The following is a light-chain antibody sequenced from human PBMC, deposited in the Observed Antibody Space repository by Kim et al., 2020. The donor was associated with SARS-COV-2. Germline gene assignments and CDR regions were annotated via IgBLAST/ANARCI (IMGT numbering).Light chain of an antibody. V-gene: IGLV1-40*01. CDR1: SSNLGASYN. J-gene: IGLJ1*01. CDR2: DND. Sequence: QSVLTQPPSVSGAPGQRVTISCTGSSSNLGASYNVHWYQQVPGTAPKLLIYDNDNRPSGVPDRFSGSKSGTSASLAITGLRAEDEGDYYCQSYDNNLSNYVFGTGTKVTVL. CDR3: QSYDNNLSNYV.